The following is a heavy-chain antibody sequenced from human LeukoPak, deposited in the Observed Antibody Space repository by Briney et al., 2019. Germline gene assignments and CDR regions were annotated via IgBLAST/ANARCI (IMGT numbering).Heavy chain of an antibody. J-gene: IGHJ5*02. CDR3: ARWGIAAAGTGGDWFDP. Sequence: ASVEVSCKASGYTFTSYGISWVRQAPGQGLEWMGWISAYNGNTNYAQKLQGRVTMTTDTSTSTAYMELRSLRSDDTAVYCCARWGIAAAGTGGDWFDPWGQGTLVTVSS. CDR2: ISAYNGNT. V-gene: IGHV1-18*01. D-gene: IGHD6-13*01. CDR1: GYTFTSYG.